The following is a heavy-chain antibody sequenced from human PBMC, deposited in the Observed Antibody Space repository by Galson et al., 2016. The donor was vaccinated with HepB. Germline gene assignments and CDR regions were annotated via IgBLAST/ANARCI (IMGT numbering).Heavy chain of an antibody. V-gene: IGHV3-48*03. CDR3: ARLPQMQQVYNYPGLDV. D-gene: IGHD6-13*01. CDR2: ISSSGATI. J-gene: IGHJ6*02. CDR1: GITFRTYD. Sequence: SLRLSCAASGITFRTYDMNWVRQAPGKGPEWVSYISSSGATIYYADSVKGRFTISRGNAKTSPYLQMNSLRAEDTAVYYCARLPQMQQVYNYPGLDVWGQGTTVTVSS.